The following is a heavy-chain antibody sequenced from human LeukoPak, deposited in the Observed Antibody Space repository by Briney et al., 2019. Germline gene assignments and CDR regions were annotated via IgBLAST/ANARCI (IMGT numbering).Heavy chain of an antibody. Sequence: NPSETLSLTCTVSGGSISRSDYYRGWIRQPPGKGLEWIGSIYYSGSTYYNPSLKSRVTISVDTSKNQFSLKLSSVTAADTAVYYCARRQTIYCSSTSCLYYFDYWGQGTLVTVSS. D-gene: IGHD2-2*01. CDR3: ARRQTIYCSSTSCLYYFDY. J-gene: IGHJ4*02. CDR1: GGSISRSDYY. CDR2: IYYSGST. V-gene: IGHV4-39*01.